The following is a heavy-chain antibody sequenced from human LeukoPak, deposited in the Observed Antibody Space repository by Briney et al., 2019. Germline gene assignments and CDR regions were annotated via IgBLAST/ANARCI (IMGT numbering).Heavy chain of an antibody. Sequence: GGSLRLSCAASGLTFSSYAMSWVRQAPGKGLEWVSAISGSGGSTYYADSVKGRFTISRDNSKNTLYLQMNSLRAEDTAVYYCAKSSKMAYYYDSSGYYRFSPDAFDIWGQGTMVTVSS. D-gene: IGHD3-22*01. V-gene: IGHV3-23*01. J-gene: IGHJ3*02. CDR2: ISGSGGST. CDR1: GLTFSSYA. CDR3: AKSSKMAYYYDSSGYYRFSPDAFDI.